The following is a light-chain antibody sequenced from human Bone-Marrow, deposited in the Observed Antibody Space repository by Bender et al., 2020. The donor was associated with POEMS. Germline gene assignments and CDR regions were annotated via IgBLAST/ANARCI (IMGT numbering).Light chain of an antibody. V-gene: IGLV3-25*02. CDR1: ALPKQY. CDR3: VAWDASLNGWV. J-gene: IGLJ3*02. CDR2: EDS. Sequence: SYELTQPPSVSVSPGQTARITCSGDALPKQYAYWYQQRPGQAPVLVMYEDSERPSGVPDRFSGSKSGTSASLAISGLRSEDEAIYFCVAWDASLNGWVFGGGTKLTVL.